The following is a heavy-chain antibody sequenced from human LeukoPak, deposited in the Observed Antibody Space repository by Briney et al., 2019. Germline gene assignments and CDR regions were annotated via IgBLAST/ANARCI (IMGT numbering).Heavy chain of an antibody. J-gene: IGHJ3*02. D-gene: IGHD3-16*02. CDR3: AKDRYGAYAYAFDI. CDR2: ISGSGGST. V-gene: IGHV3-23*01. Sequence: ISGSGGSTYYADSVKGRFTISRDNSKNTLYLQMNSLRAEDTAVYYCAKDRYGAYAYAFDIWGQGTMVTVSS.